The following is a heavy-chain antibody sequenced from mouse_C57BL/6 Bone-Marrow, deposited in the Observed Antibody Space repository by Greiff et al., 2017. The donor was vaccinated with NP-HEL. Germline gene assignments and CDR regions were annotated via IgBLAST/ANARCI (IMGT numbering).Heavy chain of an antibody. V-gene: IGHV1-82*01. CDR3: ARRIYDGYYPY. J-gene: IGHJ2*01. CDR1: GYAFSSSW. CDR2: IYPGDGDT. D-gene: IGHD2-3*01. Sequence: QVQLKQSGPELVKPGASVKISCKASGYAFSSSWMNWVKQRPGKGLEWIGRIYPGDGDTNYNGKFKGKATLTADKSSSTAYMQLSSLTSEDSAVYFCARRIYDGYYPYWGQGTTLTVSS.